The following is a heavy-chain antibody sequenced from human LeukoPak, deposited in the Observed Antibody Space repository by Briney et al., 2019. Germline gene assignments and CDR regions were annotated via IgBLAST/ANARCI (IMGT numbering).Heavy chain of an antibody. D-gene: IGHD3-3*01. CDR1: GYTFTNYD. V-gene: IGHV1-8*03. Sequence: GASVKVSCKASGYTFTNYDINWVRQATGQGLEWMGWMNPNSGNTGYAQKFQGRVTITRNTSISTAYMELSSVSAADTAVYCCARLPPRSGYRKRYFDLWGRGTLVTVSS. J-gene: IGHJ2*01. CDR3: ARLPPRSGYRKRYFDL. CDR2: MNPNSGNT.